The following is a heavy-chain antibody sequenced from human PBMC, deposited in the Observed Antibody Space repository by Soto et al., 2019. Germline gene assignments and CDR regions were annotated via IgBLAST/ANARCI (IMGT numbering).Heavy chain of an antibody. D-gene: IGHD5-12*01. CDR3: ASDYGGYDSDHYYYYIDV. CDR2: ISSSSSYI. J-gene: IGHJ6*03. CDR1: GFTFSSYS. Sequence: GGSLRLSCAASGFTFSSYSMNWVRQAPGKGLEWVSSISSSSSYIYYADSVKGRFTISRDNAKNSLYLQMNSLRAEDTARYYCASDYGGYDSDHYYYYIDVWGKGTTVTVSS. V-gene: IGHV3-21*01.